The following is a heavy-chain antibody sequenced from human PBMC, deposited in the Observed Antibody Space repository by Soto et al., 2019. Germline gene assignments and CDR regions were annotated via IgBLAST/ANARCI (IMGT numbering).Heavy chain of an antibody. V-gene: IGHV3-30*18. CDR2: ISYDGSNK. CDR1: GFTFSSYG. D-gene: IGHD3-16*02. Sequence: QVQLVESGGGVVQPGRSLRLSCAASGFTFSSYGMHWVRQAPGKGLEWVAVISYDGSNKYYADSVKVRFTISRDNSKNTLYLHMNSLRAEDTAVYYCAKDGPDYVWGSYRPPYYFDYWGQGTRVTVSS. J-gene: IGHJ4*02. CDR3: AKDGPDYVWGSYRPPYYFDY.